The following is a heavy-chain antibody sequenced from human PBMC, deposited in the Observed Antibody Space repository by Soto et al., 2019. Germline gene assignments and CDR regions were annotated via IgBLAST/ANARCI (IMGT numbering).Heavy chain of an antibody. D-gene: IGHD3-22*01. CDR2: FDPEDGET. J-gene: IGHJ4*02. Sequence: ASVKVSCKVSGYTLTELSMHWVRQAPGKGLEWMGGFDPEDGETIYAQKFQGRVTMTEDTSTDTAYMELSSLSSEDTAVYYCATLNPTDYDSSGYYYPFCYWGQGTLVTVSS. CDR1: GYTLTELS. CDR3: ATLNPTDYDSSGYYYPFCY. V-gene: IGHV1-24*01.